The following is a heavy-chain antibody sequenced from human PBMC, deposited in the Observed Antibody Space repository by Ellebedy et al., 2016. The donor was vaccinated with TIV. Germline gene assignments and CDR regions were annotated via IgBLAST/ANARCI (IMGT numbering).Heavy chain of an antibody. CDR3: ARHQVSRWVPAATYYFDS. D-gene: IGHD2-2*01. J-gene: IGHJ4*02. CDR2: IYYSGGT. Sequence: MPSETLSLTCTVSGGSISSHTYYWGWIRQPPGKGLEWIGGIYYSGGTYYNPSLKSRVTIFIDTSKNQFSLKLSSVTAADTAVYYCARHQVSRWVPAATYYFDSWGQGTLVTVSS. V-gene: IGHV4-39*01. CDR1: GGSISSHTYY.